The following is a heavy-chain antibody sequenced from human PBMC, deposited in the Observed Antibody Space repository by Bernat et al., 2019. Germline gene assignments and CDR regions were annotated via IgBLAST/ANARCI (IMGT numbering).Heavy chain of an antibody. CDR1: GFTVSSNY. J-gene: IGHJ4*02. CDR3: ALEKQQLVPTMVYYFDY. D-gene: IGHD6-13*01. CDR2: IYSGGST. Sequence: EVQLVESGGGLVQPGGSPRLSCAASGFTVSSNYMSWVRQAPGKGLEWVSVIYSGGSTYYADSVKGRFTISRDNSKNTLYLQMNSLRAEDTAVYYCALEKQQLVPTMVYYFDYWGQGTLVTVSS. V-gene: IGHV3-66*01.